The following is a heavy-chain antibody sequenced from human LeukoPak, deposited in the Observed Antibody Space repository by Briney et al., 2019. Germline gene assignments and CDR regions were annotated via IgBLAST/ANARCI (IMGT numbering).Heavy chain of an antibody. Sequence: SETLSLTCTVSGGSISSYYWSWIRQPAGKGLEWIGRIYTSGSTNYNPSLKSRVTMSVDTSKNQFSLKLSSVTAADTAVYYCARDTYYYGSSGYSNPTFDYWGQGTLVTVSS. CDR2: IYTSGST. V-gene: IGHV4-4*07. CDR3: ARDTYYYGSSGYSNPTFDY. CDR1: GGSISSYY. D-gene: IGHD3-22*01. J-gene: IGHJ4*02.